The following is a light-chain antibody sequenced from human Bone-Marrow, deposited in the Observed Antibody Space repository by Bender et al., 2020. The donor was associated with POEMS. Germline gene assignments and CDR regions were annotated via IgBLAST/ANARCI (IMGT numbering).Light chain of an antibody. J-gene: IGLJ2*01. CDR1: NIGSYS. CDR3: QVWDSDNDPPVV. V-gene: IGLV3-21*02. CDR2: DDG. Sequence: SYVVTQAPSVSVAPGQTARITCGGNNIGSYSVHWYQQRPGQAPVLVVYDDGDRPSGIPERFSGSNSGNTATLTISRVEAGDEADYFCQVWDSDNDPPVVFGGGTTLTVL.